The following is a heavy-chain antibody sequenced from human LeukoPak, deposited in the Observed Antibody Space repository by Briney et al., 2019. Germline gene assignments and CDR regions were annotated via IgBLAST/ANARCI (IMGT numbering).Heavy chain of an antibody. CDR2: LKKSGGSS. V-gene: IGHV3-23*01. J-gene: IGHJ3*02. Sequence: GGSLRLSCAASGFNLNTYAMSWVRQAPGKGLEWVSTLKKSGGSSHYADSVKGRFTISGDSSKNTLYLQMNSLRADDTAVYYCARATGSVDPYDIWGQGTMVTVST. D-gene: IGHD2-8*02. CDR3: ARATGSVDPYDI. CDR1: GFNLNTYA.